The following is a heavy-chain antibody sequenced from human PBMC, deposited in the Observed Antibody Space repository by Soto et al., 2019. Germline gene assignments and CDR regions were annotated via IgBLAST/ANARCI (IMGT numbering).Heavy chain of an antibody. V-gene: IGHV3-33*01. Sequence: QVKLVESGGGVVQPGGSLRLSCAASGFTFSNYGMYWARQAPGKGLQWVTFIWNDGKKSFYEDSVKGRFTNSRDNFKNTLYLQMDSLRAEDTGVYYCARGYGGSCPHWYFDLWGRGTRVAVSS. D-gene: IGHD2-15*01. CDR1: GFTFSNYG. CDR3: ARGYGGSCPHWYFDL. J-gene: IGHJ2*01. CDR2: IWNDGKKS.